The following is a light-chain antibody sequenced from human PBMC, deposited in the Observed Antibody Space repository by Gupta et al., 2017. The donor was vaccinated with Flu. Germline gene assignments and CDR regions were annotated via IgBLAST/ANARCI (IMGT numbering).Light chain of an antibody. Sequence: QSALTQPPSASGSPGQSVTISCTGTNDDVGGYNYVSWHRQEPGKAPKTWSVDVTKRPSGVPDRFSGSKAGNTDSLTVSGLQAEDEADYYCSSYAGSSKCLVFGGGTKLTGL. V-gene: IGLV2-8*01. J-gene: IGLJ2*01. CDR2: DVT. CDR1: NDDVGGYNY. CDR3: SSYAGSSKCLV.